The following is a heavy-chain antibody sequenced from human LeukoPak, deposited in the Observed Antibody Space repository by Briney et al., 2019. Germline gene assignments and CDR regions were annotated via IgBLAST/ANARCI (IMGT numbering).Heavy chain of an antibody. J-gene: IGHJ4*02. V-gene: IGHV3-23*01. CDR3: ATQPPGLEYSSSYYFDY. D-gene: IGHD6-6*01. CDR1: GLTFSSYA. CDR2: ISGSGGST. Sequence: QPGGSLRLSCAASGLTFSSYAMSWVRQAPGKGLEWVSAISGSGGSTYYADSVKGRFTISRDNSKNTLYLQMNSLRAEDTAVYYCATQPPGLEYSSSYYFDYWGQGTLVTVSS.